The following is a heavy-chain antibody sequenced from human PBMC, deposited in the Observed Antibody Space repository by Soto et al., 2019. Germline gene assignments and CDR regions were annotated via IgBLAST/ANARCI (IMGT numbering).Heavy chain of an antibody. CDR1: RYTFTSYP. D-gene: IGHD1-26*01. CDR2: ISAYNGNS. Sequence: QVQLVQSGAEVKKPGASVKVSCETSRYTFTSYPISWVRQAPGQGLEWLGWISAYNGNSYYAQKVPGRVTMTTDTSTSTAYMELRSLRSDDTAVYFCARHSGSYYFFDYWGQGTLVTVSS. J-gene: IGHJ4*02. V-gene: IGHV1-18*01. CDR3: ARHSGSYYFFDY.